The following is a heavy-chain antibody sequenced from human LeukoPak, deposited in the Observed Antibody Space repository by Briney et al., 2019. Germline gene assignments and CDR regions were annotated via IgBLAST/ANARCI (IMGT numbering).Heavy chain of an antibody. CDR1: GGSISTYY. D-gene: IGHD3-22*01. Sequence: SETLSLTCTASGGSISTYYWSWIRQPPGKGLEWIGYVYYSGSTNYGPSLKSRVTISVDTSKNQFSLKLSSVTAADTAVYYCARDRDRIVVSYAFDIWGQGTMVTVSS. V-gene: IGHV4-59*01. J-gene: IGHJ3*02. CDR3: ARDRDRIVVSYAFDI. CDR2: VYYSGST.